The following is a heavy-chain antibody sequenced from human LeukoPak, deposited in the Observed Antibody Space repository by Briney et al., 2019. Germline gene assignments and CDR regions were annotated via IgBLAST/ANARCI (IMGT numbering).Heavy chain of an antibody. CDR2: IYYSGST. CDR1: GGSISSYY. V-gene: IGHV4-59*08. Sequence: SETLSLTCTVSGGSISSYYWSWIRQPPGKGLEWIGYIYYSGSTNYNPSLKSRVTISVDTSKNQFSLKLSSVTAADTAVYYCARQTAYSSGWAYWGQGTLVTVSS. D-gene: IGHD6-19*01. J-gene: IGHJ4*02. CDR3: ARQTAYSSGWAY.